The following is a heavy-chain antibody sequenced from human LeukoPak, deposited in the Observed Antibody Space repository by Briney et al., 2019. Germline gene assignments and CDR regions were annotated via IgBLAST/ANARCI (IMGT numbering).Heavy chain of an antibody. CDR1: RFTFSSYA. J-gene: IGHJ4*02. V-gene: IGHV3-23*01. CDR3: AKFSRDSITMIVVTD. Sequence: GGSLRLSCAASRFTFSSYAMSWVRQAPGKGLEWVSAISGSGGSTYYADSVKGRFTISRDNSKNTLYLQMNSLRAEDTAVYYCAKFSRDSITMIVVTDWGQGTLVTVSS. CDR2: ISGSGGST. D-gene: IGHD3-22*01.